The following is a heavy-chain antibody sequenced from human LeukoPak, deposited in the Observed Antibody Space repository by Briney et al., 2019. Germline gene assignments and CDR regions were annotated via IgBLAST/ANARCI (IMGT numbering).Heavy chain of an antibody. CDR2: ISDSGCRT. CDR1: VITLSNYG. J-gene: IGHJ4*02. D-gene: IGHD3-22*01. CDR3: AKRGVVIRVILVGFHKEANYFDS. Sequence: PGGSLRLSCAVSVITLSNYGMSGVRQAPGKGREGVAGISDSGCRTNYADSVKGRFTISRDNPKNTLYLQMNSLRVEDTAVYFCAKRGVVIRVILVGFHKEANYFDSWGQGALVTVSS. V-gene: IGHV3-23*01.